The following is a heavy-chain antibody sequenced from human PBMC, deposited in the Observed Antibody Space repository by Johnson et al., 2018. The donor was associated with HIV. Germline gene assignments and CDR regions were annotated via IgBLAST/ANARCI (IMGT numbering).Heavy chain of an antibody. V-gene: IGHV3-30*02. Sequence: QVQLVESGGGVVQPGGSLRLSCAASGFTFSSYGMHWVRQAPGQGLAWVSFIRYAGSNKYYADSVKGRFTISRDNSKNTLYLQMNSLRAEDTAVYYCAKDKAVVTALYDAFDIWGQGTMVTVSS. D-gene: IGHD2-21*02. J-gene: IGHJ3*02. CDR2: IRYAGSNK. CDR3: AKDKAVVTALYDAFDI. CDR1: GFTFSSYG.